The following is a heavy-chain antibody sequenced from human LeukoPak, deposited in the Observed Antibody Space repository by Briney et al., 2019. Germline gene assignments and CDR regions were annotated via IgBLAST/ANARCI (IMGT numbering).Heavy chain of an antibody. CDR2: IKEDGSEI. D-gene: IGHD4-23*01. V-gene: IGHV3-7*01. CDR1: AFTFSSYW. CDR3: ARDGGYSSFDY. Sequence: GGSLRLSCKASAFTFSSYWMSWVREAPGKGLEWVAHIKEDGSEINNVYPEKGRFTISRDNAKNSLFLQMNSLRVEDTAVYYCARDGGYSSFDYWGQGTLVTVSS. J-gene: IGHJ4*02.